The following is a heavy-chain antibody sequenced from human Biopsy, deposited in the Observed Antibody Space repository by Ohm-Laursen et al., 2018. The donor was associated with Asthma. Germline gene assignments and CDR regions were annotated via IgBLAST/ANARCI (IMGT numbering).Heavy chain of an antibody. D-gene: IGHD5-12*01. J-gene: IGHJ6*02. CDR2: FNPGNGNA. CDR1: GYNFISFA. Sequence: GGSVKVSCNASGYNFISFAIHWVRQAPGQRPEWMGWFNPGNGNAKVSEKFQGRVSITRDTSATTAYLEVSSLTSEDTAVYYCARSAETYSGFDSNYYGMDVWGQGTRVTVSS. CDR3: ARSAETYSGFDSNYYGMDV. V-gene: IGHV1-3*01.